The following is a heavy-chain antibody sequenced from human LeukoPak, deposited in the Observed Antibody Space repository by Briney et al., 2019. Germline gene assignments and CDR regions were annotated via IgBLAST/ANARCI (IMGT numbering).Heavy chain of an antibody. CDR3: ARGSSTSGWFDP. J-gene: IGHJ5*02. D-gene: IGHD2-2*01. CDR2: IIPIIGVA. CDR1: GGAFTSYA. V-gene: IGHV1-69*04. Sequence: ASVKVSCTASGGAFTSYAITWVRQAPGQGLEWMGRIIPIIGVANYAQKFSGRVTIIADKSTSTTYMELSGLRSEDTAVYYCARGSSTSGWFDPWGQGTLVTVSP.